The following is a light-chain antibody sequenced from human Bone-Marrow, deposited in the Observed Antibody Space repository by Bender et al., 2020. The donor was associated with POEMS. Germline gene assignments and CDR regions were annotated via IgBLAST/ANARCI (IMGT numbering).Light chain of an antibody. J-gene: IGLJ3*02. CDR1: SSNIGNNT. CDR3: AAWDDSLNGPV. CDR2: SNN. Sequence: QSVLTQPPSASETPGQRVTISCSGSSSNIGNNTVNWYQQVPGTAPKLLIYSNNQRPSGVPDRFSGSKSGTSASLAISGLQSEDEADYYCAAWDDSLNGPVFGGGTKLTVL. V-gene: IGLV1-44*01.